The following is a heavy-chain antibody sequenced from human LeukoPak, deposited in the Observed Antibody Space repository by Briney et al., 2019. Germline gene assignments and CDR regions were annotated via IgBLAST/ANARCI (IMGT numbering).Heavy chain of an antibody. Sequence: WASVKVSCKASGYTFTGYYMHWVRQAPGQGLEWMGWINPNSGGTNYAQKFQGRVTMTRDTSISTAYMELSRLRSDDTAVYYCARDADDYGDYVRLKHYDYWGQGTLVTVSS. V-gene: IGHV1-2*02. J-gene: IGHJ4*02. CDR2: INPNSGGT. CDR3: ARDADDYGDYVRLKHYDY. D-gene: IGHD4-17*01. CDR1: GYTFTGYY.